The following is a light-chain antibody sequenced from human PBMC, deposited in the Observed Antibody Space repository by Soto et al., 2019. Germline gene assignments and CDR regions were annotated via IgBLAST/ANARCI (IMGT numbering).Light chain of an antibody. V-gene: IGKV3-11*01. CDR2: DAS. CDR1: QSVSRH. J-gene: IGKJ4*01. CDR3: QQRSSWPLT. Sequence: EIVLTQSPATLSLSPGERATLSCRASQSVSRHLTWYQHKRGQAPRLLIYDASNRATGIPARFSGSGSGKDFTLTISSLEPEDFAVYYCQQRSSWPLTFGGGTKVEIK.